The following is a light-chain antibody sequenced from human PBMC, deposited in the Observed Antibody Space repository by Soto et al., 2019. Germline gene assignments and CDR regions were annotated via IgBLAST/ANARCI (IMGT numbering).Light chain of an antibody. J-gene: IGKJ4*01. CDR1: QSVSSSY. V-gene: IGKV3D-20*01. CDR2: DAS. Sequence: EVVLTQSPGTLSLSPGERATLSCRASQSVSSSYLAWYQQKPGLAPRLLIYDASSRATGIPDRVSGSGSGTDFTLTISRLEPEDFAVYYCQQYGSSPLTFGGGTKVDIK. CDR3: QQYGSSPLT.